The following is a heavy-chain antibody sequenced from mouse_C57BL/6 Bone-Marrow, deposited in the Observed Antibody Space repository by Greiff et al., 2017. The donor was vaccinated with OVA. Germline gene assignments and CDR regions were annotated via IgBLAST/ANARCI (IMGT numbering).Heavy chain of an antibody. V-gene: IGHV1-82*01. CDR2: IYPGDGDT. D-gene: IGHD3-3*01. CDR3: ARKRGQGYFDY. CDR1: GYAFSSSW. Sequence: VQLQQSGPELVKPGASVKISCKASGYAFSSSWMNWVKQRPGKGLEWIGRIYPGDGDTNYNGKFKGKATLTADKSSSTAYMQLSSLTSEDSAVYYCARKRGQGYFDYWGQGTTLTVSS. J-gene: IGHJ2*01.